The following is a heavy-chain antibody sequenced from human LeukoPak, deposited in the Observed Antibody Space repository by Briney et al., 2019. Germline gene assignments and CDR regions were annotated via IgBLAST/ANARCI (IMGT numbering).Heavy chain of an antibody. CDR2: IRGNGAAT. CDR1: GFTFGSYA. V-gene: IGHV3-23*01. D-gene: IGHD3-9*01. Sequence: GGSLRLSCAASGFTFGSYAMGCVRQAPGKGLEWVSSIRGNGAATDYADSVKGRFIISRDNSKNTLYLQMTNLRAEDTAVYYCARGIGNILTGPFDYWGQGTLVTVSS. J-gene: IGHJ4*02. CDR3: ARGIGNILTGPFDY.